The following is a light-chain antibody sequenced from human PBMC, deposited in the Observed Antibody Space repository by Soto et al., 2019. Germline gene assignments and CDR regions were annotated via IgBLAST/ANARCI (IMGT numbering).Light chain of an antibody. CDR2: DVN. Sequence: QSALTQPASVSGSPGQSITISCTGISSDVGDYKYVSWYQHHPGKAPKLMIYDVNNRPSGVSNRFSGSKSGNTASLTISGLQAEDEANYYCSSYTSSSTLYVVFGGGTKLTVL. CDR1: SSDVGDYKY. J-gene: IGLJ2*01. V-gene: IGLV2-14*03. CDR3: SSYTSSSTLYVV.